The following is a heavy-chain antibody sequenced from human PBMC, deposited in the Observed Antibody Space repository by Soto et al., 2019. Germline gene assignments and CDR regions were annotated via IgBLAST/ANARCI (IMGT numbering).Heavy chain of an antibody. V-gene: IGHV1-69*01. CDR2: IIPIFGTA. D-gene: IGHD2-2*01. J-gene: IGHJ6*02. Sequence: QVQLEQSGAEVKKPGSSVKVSCKASGGTFSSYAISWVRQAPGQGLEWMGGIIPIFGTANYAQKFQGRVTITADESTSTAYMELSSLRSEDTAVYYCAIFCSSTSCYAGESDYYYGMDVWGQGTTVTVSS. CDR3: AIFCSSTSCYAGESDYYYGMDV. CDR1: GGTFSSYA.